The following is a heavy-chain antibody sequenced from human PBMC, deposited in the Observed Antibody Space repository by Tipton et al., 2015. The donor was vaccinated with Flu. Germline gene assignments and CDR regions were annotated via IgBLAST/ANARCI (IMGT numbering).Heavy chain of an antibody. CDR1: GGSFSGYY. V-gene: IGHV4-34*01. D-gene: IGHD3-22*01. CDR2: INHSGST. CDR3: ARVGGDYRDTSGFIPWFDL. J-gene: IGHJ5*02. Sequence: TLSLTCAVHGGSFSGYYWSWIRQPPGKGLEWIGEINHSGSTNYNPSLKSRVTISGDTSKNQFSLKLSSVTAADTAVYYCARVGGDYRDTSGFIPWFDLWGQETLVTVSS.